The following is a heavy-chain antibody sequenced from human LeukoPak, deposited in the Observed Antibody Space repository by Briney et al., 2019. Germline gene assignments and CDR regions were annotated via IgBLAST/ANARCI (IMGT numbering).Heavy chain of an antibody. D-gene: IGHD2-2*01. CDR1: GGSISSYY. V-gene: IGHV4-59*08. J-gene: IGHJ5*02. Sequence: SETLSLTCTVSGGSISSYYWSWIRQPPGKGLEWIGYIYYSGSTNYNPSLKSQVTISVDTSKNQFSLKLSSVTAADTAVYYCATSSTSWVDWDWFDPWGQGTLVTVSS. CDR2: IYYSGST. CDR3: ATSSTSWVDWDWFDP.